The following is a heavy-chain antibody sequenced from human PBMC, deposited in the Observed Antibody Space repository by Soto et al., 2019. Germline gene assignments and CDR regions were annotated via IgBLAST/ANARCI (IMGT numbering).Heavy chain of an antibody. CDR3: ARVRYGDISFQY. CDR2: INPDTGDS. D-gene: IGHD4-17*01. J-gene: IGHJ4*02. CDR1: GYTFTTFH. V-gene: IGHV1-2*02. Sequence: QVHLVQSGAEVRKPGASVKVSCKASGYTFTTFHLHWVRLAPGQGLEWMGWINPDTGDSEYGQKSQGRVTLTRDTSMTTAYMELSSLTSDDTAIYFCARVRYGDISFQYWGQGTPVSVSS.